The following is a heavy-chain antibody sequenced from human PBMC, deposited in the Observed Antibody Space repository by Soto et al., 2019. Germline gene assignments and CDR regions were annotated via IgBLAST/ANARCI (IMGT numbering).Heavy chain of an antibody. CDR2: IIPILGIT. CDR1: GGTFSSYT. J-gene: IGHJ6*02. Sequence: QVQLVQSGAEVKKPGSSVKVSCKGSGGTFSSYTISWVRQAPGQGLEWMGRIIPILGITKYAQKFQGRVTITADKSTSTAYMELSSLRSEDTAVYYCASLMSSGYYYGMEVWGQGNTVTVSS. CDR3: ASLMSSGYYYGMEV. D-gene: IGHD3-10*01. V-gene: IGHV1-69*02.